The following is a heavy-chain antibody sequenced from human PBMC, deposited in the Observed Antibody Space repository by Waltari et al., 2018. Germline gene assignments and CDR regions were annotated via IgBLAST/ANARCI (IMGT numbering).Heavy chain of an antibody. J-gene: IGHJ4*02. CDR3: AKDKREWELLRGFYFDY. CDR2: IYSGGSST. CDR1: GFTFSSYA. V-gene: IGHV3-23*03. Sequence: EVQLLESGGGLVQPGGSLRLSCAASGFTFSSYAMSWVRQAPGKGLEWVSVIYSGGSSTYYADSVKGRFTISRDNSKNTLYLQMNCLRAEDTAVYYCAKDKREWELLRGFYFDYWGQGTLVTVSS. D-gene: IGHD1-26*01.